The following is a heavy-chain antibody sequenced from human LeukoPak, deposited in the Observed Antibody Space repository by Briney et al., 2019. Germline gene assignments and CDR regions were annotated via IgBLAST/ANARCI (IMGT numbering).Heavy chain of an antibody. J-gene: IGHJ5*02. V-gene: IGHV3-21*01. Sequence: GGSLRLSCAASGFTFSSYSMNWVRQAPGKGLEWVSSISSSSSYIYYADSVKGRFTISRDNAKNSLYLQMNSLRAEDTAVYYCASSPGYSSSWYKGSRWFDPWGQGTLVTVSS. CDR3: ASSPGYSSSWYKGSRWFDP. D-gene: IGHD6-13*01. CDR1: GFTFSSYS. CDR2: ISSSSSYI.